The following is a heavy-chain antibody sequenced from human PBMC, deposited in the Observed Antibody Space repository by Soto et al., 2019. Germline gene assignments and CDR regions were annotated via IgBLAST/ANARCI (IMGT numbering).Heavy chain of an antibody. CDR3: ARDKSDILTGPYYFDY. J-gene: IGHJ4*02. CDR2: ISSSSYI. CDR1: GFTFSSYS. V-gene: IGHV3-21*01. Sequence: GGSLRLSCAASGFTFSSYSMNWVRQAPGKGLEWVSSISSSSYIYYADSVKGRFTISRDNAKNSLYLQMNSLRAEDTAVYYCARDKSDILTGPYYFDYWGQGTLVTVSS. D-gene: IGHD3-9*01.